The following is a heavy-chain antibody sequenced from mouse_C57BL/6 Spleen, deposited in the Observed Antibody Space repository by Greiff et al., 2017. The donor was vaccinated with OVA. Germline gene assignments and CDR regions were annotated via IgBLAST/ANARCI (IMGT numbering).Heavy chain of an antibody. CDR2: INPSTGGT. CDR3: ARRPYEGDAMDY. V-gene: IGHV1-42*01. J-gene: IGHJ4*01. CDR1: GYSFTGYY. Sequence: EVQLQQSGPELVKPGASVKISCKASGYSFTGYYMNWVKQSPEKSLEWIGEINPSTGGTTYNQKFKAKATLTVDKSSSTAYMQLKSLTAEDSAVYSCARRPYEGDAMDYWGQGTSVTVSS. D-gene: IGHD2-12*01.